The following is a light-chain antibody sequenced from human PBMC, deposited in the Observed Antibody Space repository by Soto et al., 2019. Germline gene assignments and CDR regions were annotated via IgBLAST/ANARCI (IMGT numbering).Light chain of an antibody. CDR3: SSYTSSSTPFV. J-gene: IGLJ1*01. CDR2: DVS. Sequence: QSDLTQPASVSGSPGQSITISCTGTSSDVGGYNYVSRYQQHPGKAPKLMIYDVSNRPSGVSNRFSGSKSGNTASLTISGLQAEDEADYYCSSYTSSSTPFVFGTGTKVTVL. V-gene: IGLV2-14*01. CDR1: SSDVGGYNY.